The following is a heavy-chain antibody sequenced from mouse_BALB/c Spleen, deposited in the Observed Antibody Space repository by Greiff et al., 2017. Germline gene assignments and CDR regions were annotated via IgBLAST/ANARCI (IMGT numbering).Heavy chain of an antibody. J-gene: IGHJ3*01. V-gene: IGHV5-9-4*01. D-gene: IGHD2-1*01. Sequence: EVHLVESGGGLVKPGGSLKLSCAASGFTFSSYAMSWVRQSPEKRLEWVAEISSGGSYTYYPDTVTGRFTISRDNAKNTLYLEMSSLRSEDTAMYYCARDGRKGYGNFSWFAYWGQGTLVTVSA. CDR3: ARDGRKGYGNFSWFAY. CDR1: GFTFSSYA. CDR2: ISSGGSYT.